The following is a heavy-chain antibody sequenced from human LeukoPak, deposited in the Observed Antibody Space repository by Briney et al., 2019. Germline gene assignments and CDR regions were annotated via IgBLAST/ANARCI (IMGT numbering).Heavy chain of an antibody. D-gene: IGHD2-2*02. CDR2: NYYSGST. CDR3: ARERRGSAIDY. CDR1: GGSISSYY. Sequence: SETLSLTCTVSGGSISSYYWSWIPQPPGKGLEWIGYNYYSGSTNYNPSLKCRVNISVDTSKNEFSLKLSSVTAADTAVYYCARERRGSAIDYWGQGTLVTVSS. J-gene: IGHJ4*02. V-gene: IGHV4-59*01.